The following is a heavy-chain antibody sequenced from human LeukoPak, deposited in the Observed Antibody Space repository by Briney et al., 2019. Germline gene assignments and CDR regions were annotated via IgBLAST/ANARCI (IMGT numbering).Heavy chain of an antibody. CDR1: KFAFSSYA. CDR2: IYSGGST. V-gene: IGHV3-53*01. D-gene: IGHD3-10*01. Sequence: GGSLRLSCAASKFAFSSYAMSWVRQAPGKGLEWVSVIYSGGSTYYADSVKGRFTISRDNSKNTLYLQMNSLRAEDTAVYYCASSKVRGVIAYWGQGTLVTVSS. CDR3: ASSKVRGVIAY. J-gene: IGHJ4*02.